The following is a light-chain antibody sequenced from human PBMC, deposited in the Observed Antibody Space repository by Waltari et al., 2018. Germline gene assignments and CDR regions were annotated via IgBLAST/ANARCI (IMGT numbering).Light chain of an antibody. CDR3: QSADSSGTYVV. CDR1: ALPKQY. CDR2: KDR. V-gene: IGLV3-25*03. Sequence: SYELTQPPSVSVSPGQTARITCSGDALPKQYAYWYQQKPGQAPVLVKYKDRERPSGIPERVSGSSSGTTVTLTIRGVQAEDGADYYCQSADSSGTYVVFGGGTKLTVL. J-gene: IGLJ2*01.